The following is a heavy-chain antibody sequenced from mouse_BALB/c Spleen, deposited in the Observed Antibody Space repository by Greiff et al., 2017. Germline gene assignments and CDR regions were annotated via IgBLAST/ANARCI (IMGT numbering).Heavy chain of an antibody. D-gene: IGHD4-1*01. V-gene: IGHV6-6*02. CDR2: IRLKSDNYAT. CDR1: GFTFSSYW. CDR3: TTGTGDY. Sequence: EVKLVESGGGLVQPGGSMKLSCVASGFTFSSYWMSWVRQSPEKGLEWVAEIRLKSDNYATHYAESVKGKFTISRDDSKSRLYLQMNSLRAEDTGIYYCTTGTGDYWGQGTTLTVAS. J-gene: IGHJ2*01.